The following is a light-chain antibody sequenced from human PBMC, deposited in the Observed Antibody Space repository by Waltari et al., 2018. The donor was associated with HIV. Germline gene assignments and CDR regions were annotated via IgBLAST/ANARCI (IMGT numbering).Light chain of an antibody. J-gene: IGLJ1*01. Sequence: QSALSQPASVSASPGQSVAISCSGSASAIGRYMYCAWYQQHPDRAPTLILFDVNNRPSGISDRFSGSKSGTTASLTISTVRTDDEADYYCASYTVNSTGVFGTGTKLSVL. V-gene: IGLV2-14*03. CDR3: ASYTVNSTGV. CDR2: DVN. CDR1: ASAIGRYMY.